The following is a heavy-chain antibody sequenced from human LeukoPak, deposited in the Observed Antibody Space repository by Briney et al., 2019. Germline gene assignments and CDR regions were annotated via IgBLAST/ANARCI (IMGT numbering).Heavy chain of an antibody. Sequence: SVKVSCKASGGTFSSYAISWVRQAPGQGLEWMGGIIPIFGTANYAQKFQGRVTITADESTTTAYMELSSLRSEDTAVYYCARSSRYSYGLEYWGQGTLVTVSS. D-gene: IGHD5-18*01. J-gene: IGHJ4*02. V-gene: IGHV1-69*13. CDR2: IIPIFGTA. CDR1: GGTFSSYA. CDR3: ARSSRYSYGLEY.